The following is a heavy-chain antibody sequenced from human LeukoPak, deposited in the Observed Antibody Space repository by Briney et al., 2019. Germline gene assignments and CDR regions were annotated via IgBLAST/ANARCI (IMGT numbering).Heavy chain of an antibody. CDR1: GFTFSSYC. Sequence: GGSLRLSCAASGFTFSSYCMHWVRQAPGKGLVWVSRINSDGSSKSYAVSVKGRFTISRDNAKNTLYLQMNSLRAEDTAVYYCAREKDYYGSGSYLSWDYWGQGTLVTVSS. D-gene: IGHD3-10*01. CDR3: AREKDYYGSGSYLSWDY. V-gene: IGHV3-74*01. CDR2: INSDGSSK. J-gene: IGHJ4*02.